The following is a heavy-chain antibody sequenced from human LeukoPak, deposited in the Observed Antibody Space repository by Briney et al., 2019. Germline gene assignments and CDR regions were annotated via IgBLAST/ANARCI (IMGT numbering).Heavy chain of an antibody. J-gene: IGHJ4*02. D-gene: IGHD3-10*01. V-gene: IGHV3-30*04. Sequence: SGGSLRLSCAASGFTFSSYAMHWVRQAPGKGLEWVAVISYDGSNKYYADSVKGRFTISRDNAKNTLYLQMNSLRAEDTAVYYCARGPMVRTNLFDYWGQGTLVTVSS. CDR3: ARGPMVRTNLFDY. CDR1: GFTFSSYA. CDR2: ISYDGSNK.